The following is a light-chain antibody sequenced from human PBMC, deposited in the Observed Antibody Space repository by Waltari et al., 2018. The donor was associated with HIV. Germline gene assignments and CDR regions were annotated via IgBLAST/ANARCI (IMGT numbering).Light chain of an antibody. CDR1: QGIGNE. J-gene: IGKJ2*01. Sequence: AIQMSQSPTSLSASVGDRVTITCRASQGIGNELRWYQQKPGMATRVLTYGASMSQTGVPARFSGSGSGAHFTLTISSLQAEDLATDYCLQDYSWPYTFGQGTKVEIK. CDR2: GAS. CDR3: LQDYSWPYT. V-gene: IGKV1-6*01.